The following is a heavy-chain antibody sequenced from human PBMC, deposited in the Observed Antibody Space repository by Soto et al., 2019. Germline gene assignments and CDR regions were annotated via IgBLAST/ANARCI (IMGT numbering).Heavy chain of an antibody. D-gene: IGHD6-19*01. J-gene: IGHJ4*02. V-gene: IGHV4-34*01. CDR3: ASRYSSVGGPRKGKHFDY. CDR1: GGSFSGYY. Sequence: QVQLQQWGAGLLKPSETLSLTCAVYGGSFSGYYWSWIRQPPGKGLEWIGEINHSGSTNYNPSLKSRVTLSVDTSKNQFSLKVSSVTAADTAVYYCASRYSSVGGPRKGKHFDYWGQGTLVTVSS. CDR2: INHSGST.